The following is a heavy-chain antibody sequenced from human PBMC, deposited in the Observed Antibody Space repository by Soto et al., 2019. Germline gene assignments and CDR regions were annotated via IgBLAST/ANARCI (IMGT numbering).Heavy chain of an antibody. V-gene: IGHV3-30*18. D-gene: IGHD1-26*01. CDR2: ISYDGSDM. CDR1: GFSFSSYA. J-gene: IGHJ4*02. Sequence: VPLVESGGDVVQPGRSLRLSCAASGFSFSSYAIHWVRQAPGKGLEWVAVISYDGSDMYYGDSVKGRFTISRDNSNNTLYLQMNSLRPDDTALYYCAKDPRGIVGAGAWLDSWGQGTLVIVSS. CDR3: AKDPRGIVGAGAWLDS.